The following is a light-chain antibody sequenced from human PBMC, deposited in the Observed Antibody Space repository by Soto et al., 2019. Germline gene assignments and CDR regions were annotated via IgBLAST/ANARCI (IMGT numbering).Light chain of an antibody. V-gene: IGKV3-11*01. CDR3: KQRSSWWT. Sequence: EIVLTQSPATLSLSPGERATLSCRASQSVSSSLAWYQQRPGQAPRLLIYDASNRATGIPARFGGSGSGTDFTLTISSLEPEDFAYYCCKQRSSWWTFGQGTKVEIK. J-gene: IGKJ1*01. CDR2: DAS. CDR1: QSVSSS.